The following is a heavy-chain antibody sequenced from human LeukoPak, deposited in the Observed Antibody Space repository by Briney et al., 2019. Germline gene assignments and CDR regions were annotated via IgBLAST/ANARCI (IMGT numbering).Heavy chain of an antibody. D-gene: IGHD3-3*01. J-gene: IGHJ5*01. Sequence: AGSLRLSCAASAFTFDDFAMHWVRHFPGKGLEWVSLITWDGRRTYYADSVKGRFTVSRDNSKNSLYLQMNSLRAEDTAFYYCAKDPGEPGMGRSGYPDSWGQGTLVTVSS. CDR3: AKDPGEPGMGRSGYPDS. V-gene: IGHV3-43D*03. CDR1: AFTFDDFA. CDR2: ITWDGRRT.